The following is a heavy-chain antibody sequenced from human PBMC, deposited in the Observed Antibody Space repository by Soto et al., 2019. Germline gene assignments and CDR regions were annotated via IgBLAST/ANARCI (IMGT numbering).Heavy chain of an antibody. D-gene: IGHD3-9*01. J-gene: IGHJ6*02. CDR1: GGTFSSYA. CDR2: IIPIFGTA. CDR3: ARSRYFDWSYYYYGMDV. Sequence: QVQLVQSGAEVKKPGSSVKVSCKASGGTFSSYAISWVRQAPGQGLEWMGGIIPIFGTANYAQKFQGRVTITAXXSXSXXYMELSSLRSEDTAVYYCARSRYFDWSYYYYGMDVWGQGTTVTVSS. V-gene: IGHV1-69*12.